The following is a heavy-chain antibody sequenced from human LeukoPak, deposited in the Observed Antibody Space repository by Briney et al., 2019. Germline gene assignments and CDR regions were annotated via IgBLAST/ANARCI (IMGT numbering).Heavy chain of an antibody. CDR3: ASGTGTARGY. CDR1: GYTFTSYD. CDR2: MNPNSGNT. D-gene: IGHD6-6*01. V-gene: IGHV1-8*03. Sequence: GASVKVSCKASGYTFTSYDINWVRQATGQGLEWMGWMNPNSGNTGYAQKFQGRVTITADESTSTAYMELSSLRSEDTAVYYCASGTGTARGYWGQGTLVTASS. J-gene: IGHJ4*02.